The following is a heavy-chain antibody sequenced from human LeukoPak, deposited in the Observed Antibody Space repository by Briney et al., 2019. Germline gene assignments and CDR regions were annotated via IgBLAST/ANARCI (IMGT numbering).Heavy chain of an antibody. V-gene: IGHV1-24*01. J-gene: IGHJ4*02. CDR2: FDPEDGET. D-gene: IGHD3-22*01. CDR3: ATWYYYDSSDYYLADY. Sequence: GASVKVSCKVFGYTLTEFSMHWVRRAPGKGLEWMGGFDPEDGETIYAQELQGRVTMTKDTSTDTAYMELSSLRSEDTAVYYCATWYYYDSSDYYLADYWGQGTLVTVSS. CDR1: GYTLTEFS.